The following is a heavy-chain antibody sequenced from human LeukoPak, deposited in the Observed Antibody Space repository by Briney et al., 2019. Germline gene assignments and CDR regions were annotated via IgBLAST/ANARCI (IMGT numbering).Heavy chain of an antibody. V-gene: IGHV3-48*03. CDR1: GFTFSSHH. CDR3: ARDGTTVTTNYYYAMDV. J-gene: IGHJ6*02. Sequence: PGGSLRLSCAASGFTFSSHHMNWVRQAPGKGLEWVSYISISGSTKYYADSVKGRFTISRDNAKNSLYLQMSSLRAEDTAVYYCARDGTTVTTNYYYAMDVWGQGTTVTVSS. D-gene: IGHD4-17*01. CDR2: ISISGSTK.